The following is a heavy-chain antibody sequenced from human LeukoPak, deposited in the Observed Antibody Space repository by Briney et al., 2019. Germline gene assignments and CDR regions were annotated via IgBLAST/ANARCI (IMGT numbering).Heavy chain of an antibody. CDR3: ARGRREIAPAGLNWFDP. V-gene: IGHV1-18*04. CDR2: ISTYNGNT. D-gene: IGHD6-13*01. Sequence: GASVKVSCKASGYTFTGYYMHWVRQAPGQGLEWMGWISTYNGNTNYAQKLQGRVTMTTDTSTSTAYMELRSLRSDDTAVYYCARGRREIAPAGLNWFDPWGQGTLVTVSS. CDR1: GYTFTGYY. J-gene: IGHJ5*02.